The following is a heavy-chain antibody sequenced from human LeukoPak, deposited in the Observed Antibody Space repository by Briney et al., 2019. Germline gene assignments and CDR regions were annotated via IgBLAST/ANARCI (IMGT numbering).Heavy chain of an antibody. Sequence: SETLSLTCTVSGGSIRSGDYSWSWLRQPPGTGLEWIGYIYYSGSTYYNPSLKSRVTISVDTSENQFSLKLSSVTAADTAVYYCASPQNPDAFDIWGQGTMVTPSS. CDR2: IYYSGST. CDR1: GGSIRSGDYS. V-gene: IGHV4-30-4*08. CDR3: ASPQNPDAFDI. D-gene: IGHD1-14*01. J-gene: IGHJ3*02.